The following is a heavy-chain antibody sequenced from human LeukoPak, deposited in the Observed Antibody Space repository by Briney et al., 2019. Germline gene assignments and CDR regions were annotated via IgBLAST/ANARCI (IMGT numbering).Heavy chain of an antibody. V-gene: IGHV4-39*01. CDR3: ARQLLYYDILTGYYTHTNFDY. CDR1: GGSISSSSYY. CDR2: IYYSGST. J-gene: IGHJ4*02. Sequence: KPSETLSLTCTVSGGSISSSSYYWGWIRQPPGKGLEWIGSIYYSGSTYYNPSLKSRVTISVDTPKNQFSLKLSSVTAADTAVYYCARQLLYYDILTGYYTHTNFDYWGQGTLVTVSS. D-gene: IGHD3-9*01.